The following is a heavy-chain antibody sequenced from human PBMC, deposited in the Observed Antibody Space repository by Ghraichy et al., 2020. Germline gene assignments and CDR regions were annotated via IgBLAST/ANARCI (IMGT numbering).Heavy chain of an antibody. D-gene: IGHD5-12*01. CDR1: GFTFSSYG. J-gene: IGHJ4*02. CDR3: ARAHGYDSGAGFDY. V-gene: IGHV3-33*01. CDR2: IWYDGSNK. Sequence: GGSLRLSCAASGFTFSSYGMHWVRQAPGKGLEWVAVIWYDGSNKYYADSVKGRFTISRDNSKNTLYVQMNSLRAEDTAVYYCARAHGYDSGAGFDYWGQGTLVTVSS.